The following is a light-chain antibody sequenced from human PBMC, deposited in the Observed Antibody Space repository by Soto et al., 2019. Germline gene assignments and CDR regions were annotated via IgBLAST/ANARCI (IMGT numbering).Light chain of an antibody. CDR1: QTINTY. V-gene: IGKV1-39*01. CDR2: AAS. J-gene: IGKJ2*01. CDR3: QQSHGIPYT. Sequence: DIQMTQSPSSLSASVGDRVTITCRASQTINTYLNWYQQNPGKAPNLLIYAASTLQSGVPSRFSGSGSGTDFTLTISSLQPEDFATYYCQQSHGIPYTFGQGTKLEIK.